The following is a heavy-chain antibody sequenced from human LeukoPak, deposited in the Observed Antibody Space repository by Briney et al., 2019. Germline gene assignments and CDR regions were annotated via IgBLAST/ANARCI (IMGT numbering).Heavy chain of an antibody. J-gene: IGHJ6*03. CDR3: AKDYKGCSSSSCYTSYDYMDV. V-gene: IGHV3-30*18. CDR2: ISYDGSNK. D-gene: IGHD2-2*01. Sequence: EGSLRLSCAASGFTFSSYGMHWVRQAPGKGLEWVAVISYDGSNKYYADSVKGLFTISRDNSKNTLYLQMNSLRAEDTAVYYCAKDYKGCSSSSCYTSYDYMDVWGKGTTATVSS. CDR1: GFTFSSYG.